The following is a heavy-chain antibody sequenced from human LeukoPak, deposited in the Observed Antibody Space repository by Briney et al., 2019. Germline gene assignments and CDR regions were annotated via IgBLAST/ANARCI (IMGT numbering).Heavy chain of an antibody. CDR1: GYTFTGYY. V-gene: IGHV1-2*02. D-gene: IGHD3-9*01. CDR2: INPNSCGT. J-gene: IGHJ4*02. CDR3: ARDKVLRYFDWAFDY. Sequence: ASVKVSCKASGYTFTGYYMDGVRQAPGQGLEGRGWINPNSCGTNYAQKFQRRVTMTRDTSISTAYMELNRLRSDDTAVYYCARDKVLRYFDWAFDYWGQGTLVTVSS.